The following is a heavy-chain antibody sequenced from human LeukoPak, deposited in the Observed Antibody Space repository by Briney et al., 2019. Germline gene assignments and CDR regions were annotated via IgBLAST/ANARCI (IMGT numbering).Heavy chain of an antibody. V-gene: IGHV4-4*02. CDR1: GGSISSSNW. CDR3: ARDPLGMASAL. Sequence: SGTLSLTCAVSGGSISSSNWWSWVRQPPGKGLEWIGYIYYSGSTYYNPSLKSRVTISVDTSKNQFSLKLSSVTAADTAVYYCARDPLGMASALWGQGTLVTVSS. J-gene: IGHJ4*02. CDR2: IYYSGST. D-gene: IGHD6-13*01.